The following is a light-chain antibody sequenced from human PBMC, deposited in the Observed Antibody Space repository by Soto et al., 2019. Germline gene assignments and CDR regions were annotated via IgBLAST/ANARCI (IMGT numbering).Light chain of an antibody. CDR2: GAS. Sequence: EIVMTQSPATLSVSPGERTTLPCRASQSVSSNLAWYQQKRGQAPRLLIYGASTRATGIPARFSGSGSGTDFTLTISTLQPEDFAVYYCQQDYNLPFTFGQGTRLEI. V-gene: IGKV3-15*01. J-gene: IGKJ5*01. CDR1: QSVSSN. CDR3: QQDYNLPFT.